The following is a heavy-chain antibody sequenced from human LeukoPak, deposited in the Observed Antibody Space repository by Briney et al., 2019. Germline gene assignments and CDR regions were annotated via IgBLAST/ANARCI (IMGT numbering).Heavy chain of an antibody. Sequence: GGSLRLSCAASGFTFSSYSMNWVRQAPGKGLEWVSAISGSGGSTYYADSVKGRFTISRDNSKNTLYLQMNSLRAEDTAVYYCAKDSGANYYYYYYYMDVWGKGTTVTVSS. V-gene: IGHV3-23*01. J-gene: IGHJ6*03. D-gene: IGHD4-17*01. CDR1: GFTFSSYS. CDR3: AKDSGANYYYYYYYMDV. CDR2: ISGSGGST.